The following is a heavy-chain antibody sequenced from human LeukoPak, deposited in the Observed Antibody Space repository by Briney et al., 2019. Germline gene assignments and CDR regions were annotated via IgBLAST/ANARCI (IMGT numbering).Heavy chain of an antibody. CDR2: IYTSGST. CDR1: GGSISSGSYY. Sequence: PSETLSLTCTVSGGSISSGSYYWSWIRQPAGKGLEWIGRIYTSGSTNYNPSLKSRVTISVDTSKNQFSLKLSSVTAADTAVYYCAREGPHIGYCSGTRCYRVKYGVDVWGQGTTVTVSS. CDR3: AREGPHIGYCSGTRCYRVKYGVDV. J-gene: IGHJ6*02. D-gene: IGHD2-2*01. V-gene: IGHV4-61*02.